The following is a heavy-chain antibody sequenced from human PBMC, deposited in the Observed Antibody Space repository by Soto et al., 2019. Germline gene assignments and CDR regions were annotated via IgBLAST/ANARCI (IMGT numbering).Heavy chain of an antibody. J-gene: IGHJ6*02. CDR3: ARASYYDFWSGYRPTYYYYGMDV. V-gene: IGHV1-8*01. CDR1: GYTFTSYD. Sequence: ASVKVSCKASGYTFTSYDINWVRQATGQGLEWMGWMNPNSGNTGYAQKFQGRVTMTRNTSISTAYMELRSLRSEDTAVYYCARASYYDFWSGYRPTYYYYGMDVWG. D-gene: IGHD3-3*01. CDR2: MNPNSGNT.